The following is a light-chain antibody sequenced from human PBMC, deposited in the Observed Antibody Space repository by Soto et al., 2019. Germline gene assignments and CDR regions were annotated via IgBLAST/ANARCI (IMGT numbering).Light chain of an antibody. CDR1: SSDVGGYNY. CDR2: EVS. V-gene: IGLV2-14*01. Sequence: SVLTQPASVSGSPGQSITISCTGTSSDVGGYNYVSWYQQHPGKAPKLMIYEVSNRPSGVSNHFSGSKSANTASLTISGLQAEDEADYYCSSYTSSSTLVFGTGTKVTVL. J-gene: IGLJ1*01. CDR3: SSYTSSSTLV.